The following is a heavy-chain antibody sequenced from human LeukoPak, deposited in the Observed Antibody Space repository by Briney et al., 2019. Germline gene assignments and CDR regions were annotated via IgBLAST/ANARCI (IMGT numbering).Heavy chain of an antibody. CDR1: GGSISSYY. J-gene: IGHJ4*02. CDR2: VSYDGST. CDR3: ARTTTTFDD. D-gene: IGHD4-11*01. V-gene: IGHV4-59*01. Sequence: SETLSLTCTVSGGSISSYYWSWVRQPPGKGLEWIGYVSYDGSTNYSPSLTSRVTISLYTSKNQYSLNLSSVTTADTAVYYCARTTTTFDDWGQGAPVTVSS.